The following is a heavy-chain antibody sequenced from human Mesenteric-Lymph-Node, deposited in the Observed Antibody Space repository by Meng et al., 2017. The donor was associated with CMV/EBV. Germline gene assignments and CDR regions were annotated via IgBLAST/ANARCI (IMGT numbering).Heavy chain of an antibody. CDR2: INPSSGDA. CDR1: GYSGYY. CDR3: ARGDSNFDY. D-gene: IGHD2-21*01. J-gene: IGHJ4*02. Sequence: SVKVSCKTSGYSGYYLYWLRQAPGQGLEWMGRINPSSGDATYARGFQGRVTVTRDTSISTAYMELSRLTSDDTAVYYCARGDSNFDYWGQGTLVTVSS. V-gene: IGHV1-2*06.